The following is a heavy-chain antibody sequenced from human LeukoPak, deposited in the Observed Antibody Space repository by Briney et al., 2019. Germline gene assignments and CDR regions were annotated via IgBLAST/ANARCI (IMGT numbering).Heavy chain of an antibody. D-gene: IGHD6-13*01. CDR3: VKGLYSSSWARFDY. CDR2: IDGSSRAI. V-gene: IGHV3-48*02. J-gene: IGHJ4*02. Sequence: GGSLRLSCAASGFTFSSYGMNWVRQAPGKGLEWVSYIDGSSRAIYYADSVKGRFTVSRDNAKNSLFLRMNSLRDEDTAVYYCVKGLYSSSWARFDYWGQGTLVTVSS. CDR1: GFTFSSYG.